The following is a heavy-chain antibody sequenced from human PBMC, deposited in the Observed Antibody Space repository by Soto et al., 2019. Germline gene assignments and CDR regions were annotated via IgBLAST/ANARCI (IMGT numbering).Heavy chain of an antibody. CDR1: GYTFTSYG. CDR2: ISAYNGNT. Sequence: QVQLVQSGAEVKKPGASVKVSCKASGYTFTSYGISWVRQAPGQGLEWMGWISAYNGNTNYAQKLQGRVTMATDTSTSTAYMELRSLRYDDTAVYYCARTTGDYDFWSGYYKYYYYYMDVWGKGTTVTVSS. V-gene: IGHV1-18*01. D-gene: IGHD3-3*01. J-gene: IGHJ6*03. CDR3: ARTTGDYDFWSGYYKYYYYYMDV.